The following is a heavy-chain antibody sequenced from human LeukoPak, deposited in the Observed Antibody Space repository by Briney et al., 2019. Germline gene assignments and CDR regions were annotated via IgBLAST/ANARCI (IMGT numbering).Heavy chain of an antibody. Sequence: GGSLRLSCTASGFTFGYYAMNWVRQAPGKGLEWVAFIRSKSFGGTTEYAASVKGRFTISRDDSKSIAYLQINSLKTEDTAVYYCARSRSEGYNSFDYWGQGTLVTVSS. J-gene: IGHJ4*02. D-gene: IGHD5-24*01. CDR3: ARSRSEGYNSFDY. CDR1: GFTFGYYA. CDR2: IRSKSFGGTT. V-gene: IGHV3-49*04.